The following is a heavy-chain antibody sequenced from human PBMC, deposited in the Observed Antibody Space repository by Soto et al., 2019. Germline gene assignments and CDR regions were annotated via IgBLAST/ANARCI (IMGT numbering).Heavy chain of an antibody. CDR2: ISYDGSNK. D-gene: IGHD3-9*01. CDR1: GFTFSSYA. J-gene: IGHJ1*01. V-gene: IGHV3-30-3*01. CDR3: ARDHANYDILSGAED. Sequence: GGSLRLSCAASGFTFSSYAMHWVRQAPGKGLEWVAVISYDGSNKYYADSVKGRFTISRDNSKNTLYLQMNSLRAEDTAVYYCARDHANYDILSGAEDWGQGTLVTDSS.